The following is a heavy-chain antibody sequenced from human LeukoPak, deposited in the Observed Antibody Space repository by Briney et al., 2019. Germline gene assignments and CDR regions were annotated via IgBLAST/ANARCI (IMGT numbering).Heavy chain of an antibody. J-gene: IGHJ1*01. CDR1: GYTFNSYN. CDR2: INGGNGNP. V-gene: IGHV1-3*01. Sequence: ASVKVSCKASGYTFNSYNMHWVRQGPGQRLEWMGGINGGNGNPRYAQKFQGRVTITIDTSASTAYLELSSLRYADTAVYYCAGAHGRFQTYQYFEHWGQGTLVTVSP. CDR3: AGAHGRFQTYQYFEH.